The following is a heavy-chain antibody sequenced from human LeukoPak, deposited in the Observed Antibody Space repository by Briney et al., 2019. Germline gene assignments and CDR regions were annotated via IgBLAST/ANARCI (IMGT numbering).Heavy chain of an antibody. V-gene: IGHV3-23*01. D-gene: IGHD3-3*01. CDR2: ISGSGGST. J-gene: IGHJ6*02. CDR3: AKAHPNTETYYDFWSGYPEGYYGMDV. CDR1: GFTFSSYA. Sequence: QAGGSLRLSCAASGFTFSSYAMSWVRQAPGKGLEWVSAISGSGGSTYYADSVKGRFTISRDNSKNTLYLQMNSLRAEDTAVYYCAKAHPNTETYYDFWSGYPEGYYGMDVWGQGTTVTVSS.